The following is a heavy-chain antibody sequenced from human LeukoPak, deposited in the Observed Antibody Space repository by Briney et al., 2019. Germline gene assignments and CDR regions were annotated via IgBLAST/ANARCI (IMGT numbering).Heavy chain of an antibody. V-gene: IGHV4-4*07. CDR1: GGSISNYY. CDR2: IYTSGST. J-gene: IGHJ4*02. Sequence: SETLSLTCTVSGGSISNYYWSCIRQPAGKGLEWIGRIYTSGSTNYNPPLKSRVTMSVDTSKHQFSLKLSSVTAADTAVYYCARGPRSSDWYSVDYWGRGTLVTVS. CDR3: ARGPRSSDWYSVDY. D-gene: IGHD6-19*01.